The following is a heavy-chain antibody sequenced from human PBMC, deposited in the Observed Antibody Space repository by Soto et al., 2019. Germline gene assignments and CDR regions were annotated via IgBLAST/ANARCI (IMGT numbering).Heavy chain of an antibody. CDR2: IIPILGIA. CDR3: ASIEVYGVYCSGGSCSMDV. Sequence: QVQLVQSGAEVKKPGSSVKVSCKASGGTFSSYTISWVRQAPGQGLEWMGRIIPILGIANYAQKFQGRVTITADKSTSTAYMELSSLRSEDTAVYYCASIEVYGVYCSGGSCSMDVWGKGTTVTVSS. CDR1: GGTFSSYT. V-gene: IGHV1-69*02. D-gene: IGHD2-15*01. J-gene: IGHJ6*04.